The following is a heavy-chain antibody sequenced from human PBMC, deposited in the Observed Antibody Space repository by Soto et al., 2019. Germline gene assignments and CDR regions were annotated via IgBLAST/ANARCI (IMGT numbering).Heavy chain of an antibody. D-gene: IGHD2-15*01. J-gene: IGHJ6*02. CDR2: MNPNSGNT. V-gene: IGHV1-8*01. CDR3: ARGDCSVGSCYSGYYYYYGMDV. CDR1: GYTFTSYD. Sequence: GASVKVSCKASGYTFTSYDINWVRQATGQGLEWMGWMNPNSGNTGYAQKFQGRVTMTRNTSISTAYMELSSLRSEDTAVYYCARGDCSVGSCYSGYYYYYGMDVWGQGTTVTVSS.